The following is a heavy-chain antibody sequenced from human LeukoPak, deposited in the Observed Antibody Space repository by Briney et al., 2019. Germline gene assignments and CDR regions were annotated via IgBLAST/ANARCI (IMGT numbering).Heavy chain of an antibody. Sequence: KTSETLSLTCAVSGASISGSGYYWGWIRQPPGKGLEWIGSIYYSGSTYYNPSLKSRVTISVDTSKNQFSLKLSSVTAADTAVYYCARQAVAAQRGHFDYWGQGTLVTVSS. V-gene: IGHV4-39*07. D-gene: IGHD6-19*01. CDR1: GASISGSGYY. CDR2: IYYSGST. J-gene: IGHJ4*02. CDR3: ARQAVAAQRGHFDY.